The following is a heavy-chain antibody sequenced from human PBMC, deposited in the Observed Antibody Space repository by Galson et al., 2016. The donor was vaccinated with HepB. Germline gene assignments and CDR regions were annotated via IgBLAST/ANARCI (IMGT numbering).Heavy chain of an antibody. D-gene: IGHD3-10*01. CDR1: GYTFISHG. J-gene: IGHJ6*02. V-gene: IGHV1-18*01. CDR3: ARFPHYYGSGRYYNPQFYYGMDV. Sequence: SVKVSCKASGYTFISHGINWVRQAPGQGLEWMGWIRPFNGNTNYAQNLQGRVTMTTDTSTSTAYMELRSLRSDDTGVYYCARFPHYYGSGRYYNPQFYYGMDVWGQGTTVTVSS. CDR2: IRPFNGNT.